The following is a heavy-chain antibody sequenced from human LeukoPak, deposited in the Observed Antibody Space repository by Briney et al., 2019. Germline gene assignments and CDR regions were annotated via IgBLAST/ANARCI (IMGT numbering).Heavy chain of an antibody. V-gene: IGHV4-59*01. D-gene: IGHD3-10*01. CDR1: GGSIREYY. CDR2: IYDSGST. Sequence: PSETLSLTCTVSGGSIREYYLSWIRQPPGKGLEWIGYIYDSGSTNYNPSLKSRVTISVDTSKNHFSLKLSSVTAADTAVYYCARELVRGVIGAFDIRGQGTMVTVSS. CDR3: ARELVRGVIGAFDI. J-gene: IGHJ3*02.